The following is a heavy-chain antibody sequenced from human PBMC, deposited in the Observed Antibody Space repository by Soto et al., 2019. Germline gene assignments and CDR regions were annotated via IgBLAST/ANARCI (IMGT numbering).Heavy chain of an antibody. J-gene: IGHJ6*02. V-gene: IGHV4-31*03. D-gene: IGHD3-22*01. CDR3: ARHNYDSSGTAVDV. CDR2: IYYSGST. CDR1: GGSISSGGYY. Sequence: PSETLSLTCTVSGGSISSGGYYWSWLRQHPGKGLEWIGYIYYSGSTYYNPSLKSRVTISVDTSKNQFSLKLSSVTAADTAVYYCARHNYDSSGTAVDVWGQGTTVTVSS.